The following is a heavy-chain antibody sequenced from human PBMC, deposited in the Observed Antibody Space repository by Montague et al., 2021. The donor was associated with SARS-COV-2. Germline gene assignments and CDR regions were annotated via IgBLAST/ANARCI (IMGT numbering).Heavy chain of an antibody. CDR2: IYYSGST. V-gene: IGHV4-59*08. J-gene: IGHJ4*02. D-gene: IGHD3-10*01. Sequence: SETLSLTCTVSGGSISSSYWTWIRQPPGKGLEWIGYIYYSGSTSYNPSLKSRVTMSVDTFKNQFSLKLSSVTAADTAVYYCARSSGSYSTFDFWGQGTLVTVSS. CDR1: GGSISSSY. CDR3: ARSSGSYSTFDF.